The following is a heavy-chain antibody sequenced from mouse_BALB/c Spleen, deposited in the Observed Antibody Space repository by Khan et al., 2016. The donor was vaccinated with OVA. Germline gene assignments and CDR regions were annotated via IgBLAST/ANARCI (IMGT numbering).Heavy chain of an antibody. V-gene: IGHV2-6-7*01. CDR1: GFSLTGYG. J-gene: IGHJ3*01. CDR2: IWSDGST. D-gene: IGHD1-2*01. Sequence: QVQLKESGPGLVAPSQSPSITCTVSGFSLTGYGVNWVRQPPGKDLEWLGMIWSDGSTDYNSALKSRLSINKDNSKSQVFLKMNSLQTDDTARYFCARELRLGGFAYWGQGTLVTVST. CDR3: ARELRLGGFAY.